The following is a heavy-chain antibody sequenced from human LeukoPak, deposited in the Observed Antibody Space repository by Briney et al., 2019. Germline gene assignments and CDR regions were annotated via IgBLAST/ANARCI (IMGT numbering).Heavy chain of an antibody. D-gene: IGHD3-22*01. CDR1: GYTFTSYG. CDR2: ISAYNGNT. J-gene: IGHJ3*02. V-gene: IGHV1-18*01. Sequence: ASLKVSCKASGYTFTSYGISWVRQAPGQGLEWMGWISAYNGNTNYAQKLQGRVTMTTDTSTSTAYMELSRLRSDDTAVYYCARGIFYDSSGYYYAEGAFDIWGQGTMVTVSS. CDR3: ARGIFYDSSGYYYAEGAFDI.